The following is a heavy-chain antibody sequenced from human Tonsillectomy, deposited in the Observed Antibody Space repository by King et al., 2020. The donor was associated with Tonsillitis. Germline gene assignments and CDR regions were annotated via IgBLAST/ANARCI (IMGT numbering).Heavy chain of an antibody. J-gene: IGHJ4*02. V-gene: IGHV3-7*03. Sequence: VQLVESGGGLVQPGGSLRLSCAASGFTFSSYWMSWVRQAPGKGLEWVANIKQDGSEKYYVDSVKGRFTISRDNAKNSLYLQMNSLRAEDTAVYYCASPSFYDSSGYSDYWGQRTLVTVSS. CDR3: ASPSFYDSSGYSDY. CDR1: GFTFSSYW. CDR2: IKQDGSEK. D-gene: IGHD3-22*01.